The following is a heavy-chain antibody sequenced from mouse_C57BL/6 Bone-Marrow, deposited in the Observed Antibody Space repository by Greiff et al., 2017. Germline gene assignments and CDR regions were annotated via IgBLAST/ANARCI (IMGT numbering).Heavy chain of an antibody. V-gene: IGHV5-4*01. CDR2: ISDGGSYT. J-gene: IGHJ2*01. CDR1: GFTFSSYA. Sequence: DVMLVESGGGLVKPGGSLKLSCAASGFTFSSYAMSWVRQTPEKRLGWVATISDGGSYTYYPDNVKGRFTISRDNAKNNLYLQMSHLKSEDTAMYYCARERLDYFDYWGQGTTLTVSS. D-gene: IGHD2-4*01. CDR3: ARERLDYFDY.